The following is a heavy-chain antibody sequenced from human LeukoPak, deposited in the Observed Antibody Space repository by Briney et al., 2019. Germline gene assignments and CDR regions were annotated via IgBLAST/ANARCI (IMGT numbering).Heavy chain of an antibody. CDR1: GFTFSSYA. CDR2: ISGSGGST. Sequence: GGSLRLYCAASGFTFSSYAMSWVRQAPGKGLEWVSAISGSGGSTYYADSVKGRFTISRDNSKNTLYLQMNSLRAEDTAVYYCAKGWYSSGWYFDYWGQGTLVTVSS. CDR3: AKGWYSSGWYFDY. V-gene: IGHV3-23*01. D-gene: IGHD6-19*01. J-gene: IGHJ4*02.